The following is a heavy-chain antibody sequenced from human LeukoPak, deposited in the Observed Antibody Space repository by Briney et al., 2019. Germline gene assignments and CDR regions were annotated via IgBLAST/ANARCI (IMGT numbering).Heavy chain of an antibody. CDR1: GGSLSSYY. CDR3: ARHRGYSGYVDY. J-gene: IGHJ4*02. Sequence: SETLSLTCTVSGGSLSSYYWSWIRQPPGKGLEWIGYIYYSGSTNYNPSLKSRVTISVDTSKNQFSLKLSSVTAADTAVYYCARHRGYSGYVDYWGQGTLVTVSS. CDR2: IYYSGST. D-gene: IGHD5-12*01. V-gene: IGHV4-59*08.